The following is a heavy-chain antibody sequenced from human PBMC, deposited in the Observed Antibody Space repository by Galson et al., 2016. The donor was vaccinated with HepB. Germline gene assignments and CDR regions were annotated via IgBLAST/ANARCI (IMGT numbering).Heavy chain of an antibody. CDR1: GFTFDDYA. CDR3: AKDQLIVIVPAAGNWFDP. V-gene: IGHV3-23*01. Sequence: SLRLSCAASGFTFDDYAMNWVRQAPGKGLEWVSGISGSGHKTYYADSVKGRFTISRDNSKNPVYLQMNSLGIEDAALYYCAKDQLIVIVPAAGNWFDPWGQGTLVTVSS. J-gene: IGHJ5*02. D-gene: IGHD2-2*01. CDR2: ISGSGHKT.